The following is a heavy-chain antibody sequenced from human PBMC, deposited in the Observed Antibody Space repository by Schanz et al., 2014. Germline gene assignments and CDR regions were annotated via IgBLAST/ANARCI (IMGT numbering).Heavy chain of an antibody. CDR3: AKTLFPGGTQTFGN. CDR1: GFTFSSYS. Sequence: DVHLLESGGGLVQPGGSLRLSCAASGFTFSSYSMNWVRQAPGKGLEWVSYISSSSSTRYYADSVKGRFTISRDNAKNSLFLQMNSLRADDTAVYFCAKTLFPGGTQTFGNWGRGTLVTVSS. CDR2: ISSSSSTR. D-gene: IGHD2-8*02. V-gene: IGHV3-48*01. J-gene: IGHJ4*02.